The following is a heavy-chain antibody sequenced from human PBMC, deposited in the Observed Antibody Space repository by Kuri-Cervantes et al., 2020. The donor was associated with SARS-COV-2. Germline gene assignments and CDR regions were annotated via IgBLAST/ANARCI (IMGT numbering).Heavy chain of an antibody. J-gene: IGHJ4*02. CDR2: IYYSGST. Sequence: GSLRLSCTVTGDSVNSINYYWTWIWQPPGKGLEWIGYIYYSGSTNYNPSLKSRVTISVDTSKNQFSLKLSSVTAADTAVYYCARSIAAAGPIDYWGQGTLVTVSS. D-gene: IGHD6-13*01. CDR1: GDSVNSINYY. CDR3: ARSIAAAGPIDY. V-gene: IGHV4-61*01.